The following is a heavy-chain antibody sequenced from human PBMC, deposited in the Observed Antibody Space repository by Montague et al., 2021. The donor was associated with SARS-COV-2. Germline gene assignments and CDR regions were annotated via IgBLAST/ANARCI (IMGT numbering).Heavy chain of an antibody. Sequence: SETLSLTCTVSGGSISSSSYYWGWIRQPPGKGLEWIGSIYYSGSTYYNPSLKSRVTISVDTSKNQFSLKLSSVSAADTAVYYCARGYSGYEDPTGVDPWGQGTLVTGSS. CDR2: IYYSGST. CDR3: ARGYSGYEDPTGVDP. J-gene: IGHJ5*02. D-gene: IGHD5-12*01. CDR1: GGSISSSSYY. V-gene: IGHV4-39*01.